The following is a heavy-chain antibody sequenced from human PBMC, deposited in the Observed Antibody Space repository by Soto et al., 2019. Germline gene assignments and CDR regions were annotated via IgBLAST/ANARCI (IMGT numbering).Heavy chain of an antibody. D-gene: IGHD6-6*01. CDR3: AKVWEQLVRHYYYYMDV. CDR2: ISGSGGST. V-gene: IGHV3-23*01. J-gene: IGHJ6*03. CDR1: GFTFSSYA. Sequence: EVQLLESGGGLVQPGGSLRLSCAASGFTFSSYAMSWVRQAPGKGLEWVSAISGSGGSTYYADSVKGRFTISRDNSKKTLYLQMNSLRAEDTAVYYCAKVWEQLVRHYYYYMDVWGKGTTVTVSS.